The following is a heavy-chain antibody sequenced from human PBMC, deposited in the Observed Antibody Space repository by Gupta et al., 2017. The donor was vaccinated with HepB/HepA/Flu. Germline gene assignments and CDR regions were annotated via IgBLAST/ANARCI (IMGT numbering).Heavy chain of an antibody. CDR1: GYTFTGYY. D-gene: IGHD2-15*01. CDR3: AREGGGLQDY. J-gene: IGHJ4*01. Sequence: QVQLVQSGAEVKKPGAAVKVSCNASGYTFTGYYMHWVRQAPGQGLEWKGWINPNGGGRNYAQKFQGWDTMTRDTSISTAYMELSKLRSDDTAVYYCAREGGGLQDYWGKGTLVTVSS. CDR2: INPNGGGR. V-gene: IGHV1-2*04.